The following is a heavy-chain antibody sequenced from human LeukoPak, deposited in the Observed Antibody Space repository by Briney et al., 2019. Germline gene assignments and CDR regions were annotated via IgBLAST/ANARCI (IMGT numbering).Heavy chain of an antibody. J-gene: IGHJ4*02. CDR2: IYYSGST. CDR3: ARDPGGSYYSD. Sequence: SETLSLTCTVSGGSISSGSYYWGWIRQPPGKGLEWIGSIYYSGSTYYNPSLKSRVTISVDTSKNQFSLKLSSVTAADTAVYYCARDPGGSYYSDWGQGTLVTVSS. CDR1: GGSISSGSYY. V-gene: IGHV4-39*07. D-gene: IGHD1-26*01.